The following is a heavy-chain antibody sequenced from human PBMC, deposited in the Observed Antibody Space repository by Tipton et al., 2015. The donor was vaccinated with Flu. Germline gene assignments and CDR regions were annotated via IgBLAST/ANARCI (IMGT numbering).Heavy chain of an antibody. Sequence: SLRLSCAASGFMFSSYWMHWVRQAPGKGLEWVANIKQDGTMTHYLGSVRGRFTISRDNAENSLYLQMNSLRAEDTAVYYCAREGGGLDFWGQGTLVTVSS. D-gene: IGHD3-16*01. V-gene: IGHV3-7*03. CDR2: IKQDGTMT. CDR3: AREGGGLDF. CDR1: GFMFSSYW. J-gene: IGHJ4*02.